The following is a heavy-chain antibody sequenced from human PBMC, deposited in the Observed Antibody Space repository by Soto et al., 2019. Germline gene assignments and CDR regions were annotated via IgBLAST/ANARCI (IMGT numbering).Heavy chain of an antibody. V-gene: IGHV3-23*01. CDR2: ISGSGGST. CDR3: AKAPRGYDILTGYHYYFDY. CDR1: GFTFSSYA. Sequence: GGSVRLSCAASGFTFSSYAMSWVRQSPGKGLEWVSAISGSGGSTYYADSVKGRFTISRDNSKNTLYLQMNSLRAEDTAVYYCAKAPRGYDILTGYHYYFDYWGQGTRVTVSS. J-gene: IGHJ4*02. D-gene: IGHD3-9*01.